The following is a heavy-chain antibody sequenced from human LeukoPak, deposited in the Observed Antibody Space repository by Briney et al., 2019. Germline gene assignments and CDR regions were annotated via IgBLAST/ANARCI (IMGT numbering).Heavy chain of an antibody. Sequence: GGSLRLSCAASGFTFSSYSMNWVRQAPGKGLDWVSYISSTSNTIHYADSVKGRFTISRDDAKNSLYLQMNSLRAEDTAVYYCAREAYDILTGYRSYWYFDLWGRGTLVTVSS. J-gene: IGHJ2*01. CDR1: GFTFSSYS. CDR2: ISSTSNTI. V-gene: IGHV3-48*04. CDR3: AREAYDILTGYRSYWYFDL. D-gene: IGHD3-9*01.